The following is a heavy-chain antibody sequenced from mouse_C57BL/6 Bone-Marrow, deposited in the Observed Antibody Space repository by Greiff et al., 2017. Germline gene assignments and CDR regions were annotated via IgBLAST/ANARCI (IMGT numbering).Heavy chain of an antibody. CDR1: GYTFTNYW. CDR3: AREEGDDSLYFDV. J-gene: IGHJ1*03. Sequence: QVQLQQSGAELVRPGTSVKMSCKASGYTFTNYWIGWAKQRPGHGLEWIGDIYPGGGYTNYNEKFKGKATLTADKSSSTAYMQFSSLTSEDSAIYYCAREEGDDSLYFDVWGTGTTVTVSS. D-gene: IGHD2-4*01. CDR2: IYPGGGYT. V-gene: IGHV1-63*01.